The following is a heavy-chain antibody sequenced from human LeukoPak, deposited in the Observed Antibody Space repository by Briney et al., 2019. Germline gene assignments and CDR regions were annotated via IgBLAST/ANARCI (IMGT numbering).Heavy chain of an antibody. D-gene: IGHD3-10*01. CDR1: GFTVSSNY. J-gene: IGHJ3*02. Sequence: PGGSLRLSCACSGFTVSSNYMTWVRQAPGKGLEGVSILYSGGSTYYADSVKGRFTISRDDSKNTLILQMNSLRAEDTAVYFCASKTLGYAFDIWGQGTVVTVSS. CDR3: ASKTLGYAFDI. CDR2: LYSGGST. V-gene: IGHV3-66*01.